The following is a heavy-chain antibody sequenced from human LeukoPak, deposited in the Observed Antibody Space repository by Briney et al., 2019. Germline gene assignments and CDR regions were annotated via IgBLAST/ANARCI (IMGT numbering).Heavy chain of an antibody. CDR3: ARDPAINWNYVPFSWFDP. J-gene: IGHJ5*02. D-gene: IGHD1-7*01. Sequence: PGGSLRLSCAASGFTFSSYSMNWVRQAPGKGLEWVSYISSSSSTIYYADSVKGRFTISRDNAKNSLYLQMNSLRAEDTAVYYCARDPAINWNYVPFSWFDPWGQGTLVTVSS. CDR2: ISSSSSTI. V-gene: IGHV3-48*01. CDR1: GFTFSSYS.